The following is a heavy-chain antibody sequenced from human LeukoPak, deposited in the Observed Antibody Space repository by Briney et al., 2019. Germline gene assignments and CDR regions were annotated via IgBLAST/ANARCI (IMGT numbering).Heavy chain of an antibody. D-gene: IGHD3-22*01. J-gene: IGHJ4*02. V-gene: IGHV3-7*01. Sequence: PGGSLRLSCAASGFIFSSYWMSWVRQAPGKGLEWVANIKQDGSEKYYVDSVKGRFTISRDNAKNSLFLQMNSLRAEDTAVYYCAKDRTYYSDFSAYYLSPPLQHYWGQGTLVTVSS. CDR1: GFIFSSYW. CDR3: AKDRTYYSDFSAYYLSPPLQHY. CDR2: IKQDGSEK.